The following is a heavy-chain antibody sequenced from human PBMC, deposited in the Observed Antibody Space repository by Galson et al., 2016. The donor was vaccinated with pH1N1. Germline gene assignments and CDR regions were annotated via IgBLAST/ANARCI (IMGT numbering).Heavy chain of an antibody. J-gene: IGHJ4*02. CDR1: GFTLSDYY. CDR2: IGSSGNV. CDR3: AREWGIGAAVPLDS. D-gene: IGHD6-13*01. V-gene: IGHV3-11*01. Sequence: SLRLSCAASGFTLSDYYMNWIRETPERGLEWLSSIGSSGNVAYADSVKGRLTISRDNAQNSLLLQMDSLRVDDAALYYCAREWGIGAAVPLDSWGQGALVIVSS.